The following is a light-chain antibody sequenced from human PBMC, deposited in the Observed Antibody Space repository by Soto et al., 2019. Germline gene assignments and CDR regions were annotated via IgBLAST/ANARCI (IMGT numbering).Light chain of an antibody. CDR1: QDIRSW. Sequence: DIQMTQSPSSVSASVGDRVTITCRASQDIRSWLAWHQQKPGKAPKLLIYAASSLQSGVQSRFSGSGSGTHFTLTISSLQPEDFATYYCQQTNSFPITFGQGKRLDIK. V-gene: IGKV1D-12*01. CDR3: QQTNSFPIT. CDR2: AAS. J-gene: IGKJ5*01.